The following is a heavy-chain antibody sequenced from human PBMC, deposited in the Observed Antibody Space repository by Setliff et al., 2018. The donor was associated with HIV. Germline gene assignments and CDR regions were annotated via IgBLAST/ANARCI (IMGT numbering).Heavy chain of an antibody. CDR1: GASISSNT. V-gene: IGHV4-4*08. D-gene: IGHD4-4*01. CDR3: AREASVHDYSNYVGY. CDR2: IYNSVTT. Sequence: SETLSLTCIVSGASISSNTWSWIRQAPGKGLQWIGFIYNSVTTNYNPSLKSRVTISLDTSKNQFSLKLTSVTAADTAVYYCAREASVHDYSNYVGYWGQGTLVTVSS. J-gene: IGHJ4*02.